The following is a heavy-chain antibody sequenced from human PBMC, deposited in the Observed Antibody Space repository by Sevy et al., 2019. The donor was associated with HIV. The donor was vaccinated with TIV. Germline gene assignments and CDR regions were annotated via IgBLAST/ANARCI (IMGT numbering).Heavy chain of an antibody. CDR1: GYTFTSYG. CDR2: ISAYNGNT. CDR3: ARLWFRELGIYWFDP. J-gene: IGHJ5*02. Sequence: ASVKVSCKASGYTFTSYGISWVRQAPGQGLEWMGWISAYNGNTNYAQKLQGRVTMTTDTSTSTAYMELRSLRSDDTAVYYCARLWFRELGIYWFDPRGQGTLVTVSS. V-gene: IGHV1-18*01. D-gene: IGHD3-10*01.